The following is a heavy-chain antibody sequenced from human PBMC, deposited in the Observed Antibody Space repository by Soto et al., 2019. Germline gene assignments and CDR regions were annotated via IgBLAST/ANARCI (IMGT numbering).Heavy chain of an antibody. Sequence: ASVKVSCKASGYTFTNYGINWVRQAPGQGLEWMGWIRAYNGHTNYAQKLQGRVTMTTDTSTSTVYMELRSLKSDDTAVYFCARDRESYCSSTSCYVFDYWGQGTLVTVSS. CDR1: GYTFTNYG. J-gene: IGHJ4*02. CDR3: ARDRESYCSSTSCYVFDY. D-gene: IGHD2-2*01. V-gene: IGHV1-18*01. CDR2: IRAYNGHT.